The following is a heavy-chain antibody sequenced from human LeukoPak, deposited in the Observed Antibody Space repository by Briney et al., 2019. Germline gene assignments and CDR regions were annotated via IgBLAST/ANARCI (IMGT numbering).Heavy chain of an antibody. CDR2: ISSSSSTI. CDR1: GFTFSSYS. D-gene: IGHD3-9*01. V-gene: IGHV3-48*01. J-gene: IGHJ4*02. CDR3: ARGGDSLNFDY. Sequence: PGGSLRLSCAASGFTFSSYSMNWVRQAPGKGLEWVSYISSSSSTIYYADSVKGRFTISRDNAKNTLYLQMNSLRAEDTAVYYCARGGDSLNFDYWGQGTLVTVSS.